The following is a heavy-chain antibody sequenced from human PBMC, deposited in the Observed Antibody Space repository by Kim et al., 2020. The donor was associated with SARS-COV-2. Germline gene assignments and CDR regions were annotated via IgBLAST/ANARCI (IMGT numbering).Heavy chain of an antibody. D-gene: IGHD6-19*01. CDR2: IKYSGRT. CDR1: GGSISSDY. CDR3: ARLPDITGWPFDS. J-gene: IGHJ4*02. Sequence: SETLSLTCTVSGGSISSDYWTWIRQPPGKGLEWIGYIKYSGRTNYNPSLGSRVAILVDTSKTHFSLKLSSVTAADTAMYFCARLPDITGWPFDSWGQGIRVTFS. V-gene: IGHV4-59*01.